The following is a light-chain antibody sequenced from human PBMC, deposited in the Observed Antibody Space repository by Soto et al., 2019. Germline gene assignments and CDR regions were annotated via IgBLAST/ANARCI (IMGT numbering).Light chain of an antibody. V-gene: IGLV2-23*01. CDR1: SSDVGS. Sequence: QSALTQPASVSGSPGQSITISCTGTSSDVGSWYQQHPGKAPKLIIYEGSKRPSGVSNRFSGSKSGNTASLTISGLQAEDEAEYYCCSYAGNNNWVFGGGTKVTVL. J-gene: IGLJ3*02. CDR3: CSYAGNNNWV. CDR2: EGS.